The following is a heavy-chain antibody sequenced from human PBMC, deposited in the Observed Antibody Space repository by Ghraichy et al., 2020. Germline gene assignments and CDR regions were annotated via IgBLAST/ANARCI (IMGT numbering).Heavy chain of an antibody. Sequence: ASVKVSCKASGYTFTSYGISWVRQAPGQGLEWMGWISAYNGNTNYAQKLQGRVTMTTDTSTSTAYMELRSLRSDDTAVYYCARSLLEQWLATNDAFDIWGQGTMVTVSS. J-gene: IGHJ3*02. V-gene: IGHV1-18*04. D-gene: IGHD6-19*01. CDR3: ARSLLEQWLATNDAFDI. CDR2: ISAYNGNT. CDR1: GYTFTSYG.